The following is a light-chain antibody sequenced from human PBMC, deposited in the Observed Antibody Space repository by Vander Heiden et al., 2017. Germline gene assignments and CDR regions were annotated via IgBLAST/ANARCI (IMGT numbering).Light chain of an antibody. CDR1: KLVDKY. CDR3: QAWDSSTVV. V-gene: IGLV3-1*01. CDR2: QDS. J-gene: IGLJ2*01. Sequence: SYELPQPPSVSVSPGQTARITCSGDKLVDKYACWYQQKPGQSLVLVIYQDSKRPAGIPERFSGSNSGNTATLTISGTQARDEADYYCQAWDSSTVVFGGGTKLTVL.